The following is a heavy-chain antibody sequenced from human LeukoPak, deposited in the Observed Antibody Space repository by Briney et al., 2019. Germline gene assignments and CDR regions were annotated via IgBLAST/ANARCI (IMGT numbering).Heavy chain of an antibody. CDR3: ARGRRIAAAGNSFFDY. CDR1: GGSFSGYY. Sequence: PSETLSLTCAVYGGSFSGYYWSWIRQPPGKGLEWIGEINHSGSTNYNPSLKSRVTISVDTSKNQFSLKLSSVTAADTAVYYCARGRRIAAAGNSFFDYWGRGTLVTVSS. V-gene: IGHV4-34*01. J-gene: IGHJ4*02. D-gene: IGHD6-13*01. CDR2: INHSGST.